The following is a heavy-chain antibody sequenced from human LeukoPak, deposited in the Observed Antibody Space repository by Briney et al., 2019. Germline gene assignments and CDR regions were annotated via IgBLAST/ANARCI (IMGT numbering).Heavy chain of an antibody. CDR1: GYTFTSYG. CDR2: ISAYNGNT. V-gene: IGHV1-18*01. D-gene: IGHD3-3*01. J-gene: IGHJ4*02. Sequence: ASVKASCKASGYTFTSYGISWVRQAPGQGLEWMGWISAYNGNTNYAQKLQGRVTMTTDTSTSTAYMELRSLRSDDTAVYYCARVGGYEKTYYDFWSGYPEDFDYWGQGTLVTVSS. CDR3: ARVGGYEKTYYDFWSGYPEDFDY.